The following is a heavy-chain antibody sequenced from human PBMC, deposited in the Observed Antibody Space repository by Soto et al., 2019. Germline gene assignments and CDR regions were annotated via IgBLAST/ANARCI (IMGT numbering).Heavy chain of an antibody. CDR2: VYTSGST. D-gene: IGHD5-12*01. J-gene: IGHJ6*02. CDR1: GGSISSYY. V-gene: IGHV4-4*07. Sequence: SETLSLTCIVSGGSISSYYWSWIRQPAGKGLEWIGRVYTSGSTNYNPSLRSRVTMSVDTSKNQFSLKLNSVTAADTAVYYCARDRPIVATSGYGMDVWGQGTAVTVSS. CDR3: ARDRPIVATSGYGMDV.